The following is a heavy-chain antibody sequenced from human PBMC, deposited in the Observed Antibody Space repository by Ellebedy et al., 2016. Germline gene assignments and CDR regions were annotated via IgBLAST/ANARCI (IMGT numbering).Heavy chain of an antibody. J-gene: IGHJ4*02. V-gene: IGHV7-4-1*02. CDR3: ARGPPITMVRGVINPPGYYFDY. CDR2: INTNTGNP. D-gene: IGHD3-10*01. CDR1: GYTFTSYA. Sequence: ASVKVSCKASGYTFTSYAMNWVRQAPGQRLEWMGWINTNTGNPTYAQGFTGRFVFSLDTSVSTAYLQISSLKAEDTAVYYCARGPPITMVRGVINPPGYYFDYWGQGTLVTVSS.